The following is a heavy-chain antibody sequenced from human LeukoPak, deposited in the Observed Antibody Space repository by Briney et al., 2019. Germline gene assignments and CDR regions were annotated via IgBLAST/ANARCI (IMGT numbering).Heavy chain of an antibody. CDR1: GFTFSSYS. V-gene: IGHV3-21*04. Sequence: GGSLRLSCAASGFTFSSYSMNWVRQAPGKGLEWVSSISSSSSYIYYADSVKGRFTISRDNAKNSLYLQMNSLRAEDTAVYYCARDIEMATILSPTQFDYWGQGTLVSVSS. CDR2: ISSSSSYI. D-gene: IGHD5-24*01. CDR3: ARDIEMATILSPTQFDY. J-gene: IGHJ4*02.